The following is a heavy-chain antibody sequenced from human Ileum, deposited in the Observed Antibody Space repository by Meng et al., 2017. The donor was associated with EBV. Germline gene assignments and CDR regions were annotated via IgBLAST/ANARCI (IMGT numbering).Heavy chain of an antibody. J-gene: IGHJ4*02. CDR2: IYYSGST. Sequence: VRPQESGPGLVKTSDTLSLTCAVSGYSISSTNWWGWIRQPPGKGLEWIGYIYYSGSTSYNPSLKSRVTMSVDTSKNQFSLNLNSVTAVDTAVYYCARNVPGTSAYYDWGQGTLVTVSS. CDR1: GYSISSTNW. V-gene: IGHV4-28*01. CDR3: ARNVPGTSAYYD. D-gene: IGHD3-22*01.